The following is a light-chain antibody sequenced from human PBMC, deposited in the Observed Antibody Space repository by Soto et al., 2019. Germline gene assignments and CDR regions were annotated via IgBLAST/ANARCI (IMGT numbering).Light chain of an antibody. CDR2: TAS. V-gene: IGKV1-39*01. J-gene: IGKJ1*01. Sequence: DIQMTQSPSSLSASVGDRVTITCRASQSISNYLSWYQQKPGKAPKLLIYTASSLQSGVPSRFSGSGSGTDFSLTISSLQPEDFATYYGQHGYSSPTWTFGQGTNVEIK. CDR1: QSISNY. CDR3: QHGYSSPTWT.